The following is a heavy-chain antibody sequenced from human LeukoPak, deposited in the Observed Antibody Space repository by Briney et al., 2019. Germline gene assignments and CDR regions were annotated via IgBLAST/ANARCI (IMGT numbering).Heavy chain of an antibody. CDR2: FDREDGER. CDR1: GHTLSDLS. V-gene: IGHV1-24*01. Sequence: ASVKVSCKVSGHTLSDLSMHWVRQAPGKGLEWMGGFDREDGERLYAQKFQGRVTMTEDTSTDTAYMELRSLRSEDTAVFYCATALSDCTAESCYISYGMDLWGQGTTVTVS. D-gene: IGHD2-15*01. J-gene: IGHJ6*02. CDR3: ATALSDCTAESCYISYGMDL.